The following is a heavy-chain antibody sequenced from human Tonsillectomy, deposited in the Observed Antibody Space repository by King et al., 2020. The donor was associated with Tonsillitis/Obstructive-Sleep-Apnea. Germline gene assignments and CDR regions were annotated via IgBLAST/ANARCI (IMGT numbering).Heavy chain of an antibody. CDR1: GGSISSYY. Sequence: QLQLQESGPGLVKPSETLSLTCTVSGGSISSYYWSWIRQPPGKGLEWIGYIYYSGSTNYNPSLKSRVTISVDTSKNQFSLKLSSVTAADTAVYYCARGSTYRDAFDIWGQGTMVTDSS. V-gene: IGHV4-59*01. CDR2: IYYSGST. D-gene: IGHD4-11*01. J-gene: IGHJ3*02. CDR3: ARGSTYRDAFDI.